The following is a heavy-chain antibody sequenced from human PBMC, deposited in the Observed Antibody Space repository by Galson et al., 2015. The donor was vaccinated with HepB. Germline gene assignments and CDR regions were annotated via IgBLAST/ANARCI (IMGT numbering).Heavy chain of an antibody. CDR3: ARVNSPADYGGEPDAFDI. J-gene: IGHJ3*02. D-gene: IGHD4-17*01. CDR1: GFTFSSYW. V-gene: IGHV3-7*01. Sequence: SLRLSCAASGFTFSSYWMSWVRQAPGKGLEWVANIKQDGSEKYYVDSVKGRFTISRDNAKNSLYLQMNSLRAEDTAVYYCARVNSPADYGGEPDAFDIWGQGTMVTVSS. CDR2: IKQDGSEK.